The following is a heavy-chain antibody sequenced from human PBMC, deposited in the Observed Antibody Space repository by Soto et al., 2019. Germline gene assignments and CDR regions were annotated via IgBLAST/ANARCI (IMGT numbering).Heavy chain of an antibody. CDR1: GYTFTGYY. D-gene: IGHD3-10*01. J-gene: IGHJ6*02. V-gene: IGHV1-2*02. Sequence: ASVKVSCKASGYTFTGYYMHWVRQAPGQGLEWMGWINPNSGGTNYAQKFQGRVTMTRDTSKNQFSLKLSSVTAADTAVYCCAREPGSYYYGSGSLDVWGQGTTVTVSS. CDR3: AREPGSYYYGSGSLDV. CDR2: INPNSGGT.